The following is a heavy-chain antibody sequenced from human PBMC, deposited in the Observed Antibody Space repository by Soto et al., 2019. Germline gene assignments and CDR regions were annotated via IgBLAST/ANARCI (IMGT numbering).Heavy chain of an antibody. Sequence: SETLSLTCTVSGGSISSSSYYWGWIRQPPGKGLEWIGSIYYSGSTYYNPSLKSRVTISVDTSKNQFSLKLSSVTAADTAVYYCASQVGATRGWFDPRGQGTLVTVSS. V-gene: IGHV4-39*01. D-gene: IGHD1-26*01. CDR3: ASQVGATRGWFDP. J-gene: IGHJ5*02. CDR2: IYYSGST. CDR1: GGSISSSSYY.